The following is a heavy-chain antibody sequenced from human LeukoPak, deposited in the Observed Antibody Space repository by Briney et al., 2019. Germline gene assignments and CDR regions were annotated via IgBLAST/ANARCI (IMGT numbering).Heavy chain of an antibody. D-gene: IGHD6-19*01. V-gene: IGHV4-39*01. Sequence: SETLSLTCTVSGGSISSSSYYWGWIRRPPGKGLEWIGSIYYSGSTYYNPSLKSRVTISVDTSKNQFSLKLSSVTAADTAVYYCARPRQYSSGWYDGDYWGQGTLVTVSS. CDR2: IYYSGST. CDR3: ARPRQYSSGWYDGDY. CDR1: GGSISSSSYY. J-gene: IGHJ4*02.